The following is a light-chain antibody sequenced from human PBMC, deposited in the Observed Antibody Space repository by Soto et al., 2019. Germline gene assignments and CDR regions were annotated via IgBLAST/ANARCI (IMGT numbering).Light chain of an antibody. V-gene: IGLV2-14*03. CDR2: DVS. J-gene: IGLJ1*01. CDR1: ISDVGSYNY. Sequence: LTQPASVSGSPGQSITISCTGTISDVGSYNYVSWYQQYPGKAPKLMIYDVSTRPSGVSDRFSGSKSGNTASLTISGLRAEDEADYYCGSYTTSSNYVFGTGTKVTVL. CDR3: GSYTTSSNYV.